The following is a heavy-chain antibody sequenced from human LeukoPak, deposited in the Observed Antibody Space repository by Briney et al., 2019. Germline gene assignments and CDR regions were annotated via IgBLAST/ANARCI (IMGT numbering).Heavy chain of an antibody. V-gene: IGHV3-7*01. J-gene: IGHJ4*02. Sequence: PGGSLRLSCAASGFTFSSYSMNWVRQAPGKGLEWVANIKQDGSEKYYVDSVKGRFTISRDNAKNSLYLQMNSLRAEDTAVYYCARDRITDFWSGYYTNYFDYWGQGTLVTVSS. CDR3: ARDRITDFWSGYYTNYFDY. CDR2: IKQDGSEK. CDR1: GFTFSSYS. D-gene: IGHD3-3*01.